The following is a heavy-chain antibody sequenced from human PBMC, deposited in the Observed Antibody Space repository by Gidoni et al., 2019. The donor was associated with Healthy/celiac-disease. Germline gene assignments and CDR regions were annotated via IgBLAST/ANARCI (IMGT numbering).Heavy chain of an antibody. CDR1: GYTFTDFY. J-gene: IGHJ4*02. D-gene: IGHD1-1*01. V-gene: IGHV1-2*02. Sequence: QVQLVQSGAEVKKPGASVQVSCKASGYTFTDFYMHWVRQAPGQGLECMGWINPNSGGTNYVQKFQGRVTMTRDTSISTAYMELTRLRSDDTAVYYCARVAASGTTDLYFDYWGQGTLVTVSS. CDR3: ARVAASGTTDLYFDY. CDR2: INPNSGGT.